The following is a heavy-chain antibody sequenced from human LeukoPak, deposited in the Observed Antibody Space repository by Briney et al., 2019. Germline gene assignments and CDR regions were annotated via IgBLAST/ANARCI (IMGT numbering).Heavy chain of an antibody. CDR3: AKEGVYEGYFDY. J-gene: IGHJ4*02. D-gene: IGHD5/OR15-5a*01. V-gene: IGHV3-23*01. CDR1: GFTFSSYG. CDR2: ISGSGDST. Sequence: GGSLRLSCAASGFTFSSYGMHWVRQAPGKGLEWVSAISGSGDSTYYADSVRGRFTISRDNSKNTLYLQMNSLRAEDTAVYYCAKEGVYEGYFDYWGQGTLVTVSS.